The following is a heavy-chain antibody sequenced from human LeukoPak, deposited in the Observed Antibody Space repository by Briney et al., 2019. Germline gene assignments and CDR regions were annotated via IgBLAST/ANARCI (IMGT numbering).Heavy chain of an antibody. CDR1: DDSITMYY. Sequence: SETLSLTCSVSDDSITMYYWTWIRQPPGKGLEWIGYVDHTGSTNFNPSLNGRVSISRDTTKNLFSLRLRSVTAADTAVYYCARESDYVAFGIWGQGTMVTVSS. V-gene: IGHV4-59*01. D-gene: IGHD4-17*01. J-gene: IGHJ3*02. CDR2: VDHTGST. CDR3: ARESDYVAFGI.